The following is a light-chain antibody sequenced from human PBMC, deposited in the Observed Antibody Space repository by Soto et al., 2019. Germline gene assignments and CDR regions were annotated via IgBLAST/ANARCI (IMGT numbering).Light chain of an antibody. J-gene: IGKJ2*01. V-gene: IGKV3-20*01. CDR2: GAS. CDR1: QSVSSN. CDR3: QQYGSSPMYT. Sequence: VVITQSPATLSVSPGERATLSCRASQSVSSNLAWYQQKPGQAPRLLIYGASSRATGIPDRFSGSGYGTDFTLTISRLEPEDFAVYYCQQYGSSPMYTFGQGT.